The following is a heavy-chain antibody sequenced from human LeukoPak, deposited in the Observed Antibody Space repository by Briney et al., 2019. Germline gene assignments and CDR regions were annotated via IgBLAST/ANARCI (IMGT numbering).Heavy chain of an antibody. D-gene: IGHD5-18*01. CDR3: AGGGYSYGYVLDP. V-gene: IGHV1-69*05. CDR2: IISIFGTA. J-gene: IGHJ5*02. CDR1: GGTFSSYA. Sequence: SVKVSCKASGGTFSSYAISWVRQAPGQGLEWMGRIISIFGTANYAQKFQGRVTITTDESTSTAYMELSSLRSEDTAVYYCAGGGYSYGYVLDPGGQGTLVTVSS.